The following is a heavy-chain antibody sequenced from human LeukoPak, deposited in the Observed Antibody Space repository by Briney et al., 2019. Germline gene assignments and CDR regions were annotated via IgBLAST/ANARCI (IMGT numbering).Heavy chain of an antibody. Sequence: GGSLRFSCAASGFTFSSYWMTWVRQAPGKGLEWVANIKQDGTEKYYVDSVKGRFTISRDNAKNSLFLQMNSLRAEDTAVYYCVRAMDVWGQGTTVTVSS. CDR3: VRAMDV. J-gene: IGHJ6*02. CDR2: IKQDGTEK. V-gene: IGHV3-7*01. CDR1: GFTFSSYW.